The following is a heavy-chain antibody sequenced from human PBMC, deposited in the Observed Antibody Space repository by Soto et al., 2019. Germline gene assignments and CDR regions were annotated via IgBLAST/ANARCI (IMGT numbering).Heavy chain of an antibody. V-gene: IGHV3-7*03. CDR3: AKGTPTPRIDS. J-gene: IGHJ4*02. Sequence: PGGSLRLSCEASGFSFRRYWMNWVRQAPGGGLEWVVNIKEDGSEKHYVDSVEGRFTVSRDNAKSSLDLQMNSLRAGDTAVYYCAKGTPTPRIDSWGQGTLVTVSS. CDR1: GFSFRRYW. CDR2: IKEDGSEK.